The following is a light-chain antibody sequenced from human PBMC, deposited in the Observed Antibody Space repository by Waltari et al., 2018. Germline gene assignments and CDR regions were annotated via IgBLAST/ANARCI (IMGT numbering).Light chain of an antibody. CDR3: QKYDFLPAT. V-gene: IGKV3-20*01. CDR2: HTS. CDR1: QGVGKY. J-gene: IGKJ1*01. Sequence: EILLTQSPCTLPLSPEERAPLSCRASQGVGKYLAWYQQRPGQAPRPLLYHTSIRATGIPDRFSGSGYGTDFSLTISRLEPEDFAVYYCQKYDFLPATFGQGTTVEIK.